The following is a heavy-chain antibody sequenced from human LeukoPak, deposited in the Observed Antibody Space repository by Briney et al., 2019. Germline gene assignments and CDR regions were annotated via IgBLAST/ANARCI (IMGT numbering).Heavy chain of an antibody. CDR2: INHIGST. J-gene: IGHJ3*02. CDR1: VGSFNGYY. Sequence: SETLSLTCAVYVGSFNGYYWRWIRQPPGKGLEWIGEINHIGSTNYNPSLKSRVTISVDTSKNQFSLKLSSVTAADTAVYYCARGPPLYCSSTSCYAGGFAFDIWGQGTMVTVSS. D-gene: IGHD2-2*01. V-gene: IGHV4-34*01. CDR3: ARGPPLYCSSTSCYAGGFAFDI.